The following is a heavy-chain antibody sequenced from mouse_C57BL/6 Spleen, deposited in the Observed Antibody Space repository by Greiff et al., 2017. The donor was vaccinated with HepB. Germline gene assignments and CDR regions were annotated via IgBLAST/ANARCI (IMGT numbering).Heavy chain of an antibody. CDR2: ISGGGGNT. D-gene: IGHD1-1*02. Sequence: VQLKESGGGLVKPGGSLKLSCAASGFTFSSYTMSWVRQTPEKRLEWVATISGGGGNTYYPDSVKGRFTISRDNAKNTLYLQMSSLRSEDTALYYCARQGGSWYFDVWGTGTTVTVSS. J-gene: IGHJ1*03. V-gene: IGHV5-9*01. CDR3: ARQGGSWYFDV. CDR1: GFTFSSYT.